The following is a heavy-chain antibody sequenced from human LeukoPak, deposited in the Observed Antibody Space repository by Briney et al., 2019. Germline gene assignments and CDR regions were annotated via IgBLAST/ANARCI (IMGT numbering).Heavy chain of an antibody. Sequence: GGSLRLSYAASGFTFSSYAMSWVRQAPGKGLEWVSAISGSGGSTYYADSVKGRFTISRDNSKNTLYLQMNSLRAEDTAVYYCAKAGYGSGSYYTLSHFDYWGQGTLVTVSS. J-gene: IGHJ4*02. CDR1: GFTFSSYA. CDR2: ISGSGGST. D-gene: IGHD3-10*01. V-gene: IGHV3-23*01. CDR3: AKAGYGSGSYYTLSHFDY.